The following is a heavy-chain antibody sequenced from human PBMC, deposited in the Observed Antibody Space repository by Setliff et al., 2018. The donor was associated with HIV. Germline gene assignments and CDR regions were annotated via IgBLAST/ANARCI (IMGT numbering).Heavy chain of an antibody. J-gene: IGHJ5*02. V-gene: IGHV4-39*07. CDR3: ARGISTNAYWHGAPYNWFDP. CDR1: GDSIRSNFNY. CDR2: INHSGSV. D-gene: IGHD2-8*01. Sequence: PSETLSLTCTVSGDSIRSNFNYWSWIRQPPGKGLAWIGEINHSGSVNYNPSLKSRVTISVDTSKNQFSLRLKSVTAADTAIYYCARGISTNAYWHGAPYNWFDPWGQGILVTVSS.